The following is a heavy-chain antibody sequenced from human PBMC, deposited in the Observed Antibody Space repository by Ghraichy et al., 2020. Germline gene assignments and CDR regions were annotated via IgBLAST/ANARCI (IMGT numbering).Heavy chain of an antibody. CDR3: AHRPPTAMATHWFDP. V-gene: IGHV2-5*02. Sequence: SGPTLVKPTQTLTLTCTFSGFSLSTSGVGVGWIRQPPGKALEWLALIYWDDDKRYSPSLKSRLTITKDTSKNQVVLTMTNMDPVDTATYYCAHRPPTAMATHWFDPWGQGTLVTVSS. D-gene: IGHD5-18*01. CDR1: GFSLSTSGVG. CDR2: IYWDDDK. J-gene: IGHJ5*02.